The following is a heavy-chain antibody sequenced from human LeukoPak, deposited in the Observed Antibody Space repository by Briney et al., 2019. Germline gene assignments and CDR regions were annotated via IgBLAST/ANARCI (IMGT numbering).Heavy chain of an antibody. D-gene: IGHD3-22*01. Sequence: GSSVKVSCKASGGTFSSYAISWLRQAPGQGLEWMGRIIPILGIANYAQKFQGRVTITADKSTSTAYMELSSLRSEDTAVYYCARGRGYYEAEYFQHWGQGTLVTVSS. CDR3: ARGRGYYEAEYFQH. CDR1: GGTFSSYA. CDR2: IIPILGIA. V-gene: IGHV1-69*04. J-gene: IGHJ1*01.